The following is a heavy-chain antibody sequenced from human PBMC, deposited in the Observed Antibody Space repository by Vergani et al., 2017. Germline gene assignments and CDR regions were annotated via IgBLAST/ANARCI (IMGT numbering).Heavy chain of an antibody. CDR2: IIPIFGTA. J-gene: IGHJ5*02. D-gene: IGHD3-16*01. CDR1: GGTFSSYA. Sequence: QVQLVQSGAEVKKPGSSVKVSCKASGGTFSSYAISWVRQAPGQGLEWMGGIIPIFGTANYAQKFQGRVTITADKTTSTADMELSSLRSEDTAVYYCAREAPIMMTFGDSGHWFDPWGQGTLVTVSS. V-gene: IGHV1-69*06. CDR3: AREAPIMMTFGDSGHWFDP.